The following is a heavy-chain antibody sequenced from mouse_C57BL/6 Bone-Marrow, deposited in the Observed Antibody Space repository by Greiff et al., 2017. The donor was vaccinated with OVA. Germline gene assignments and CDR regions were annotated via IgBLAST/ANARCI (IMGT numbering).Heavy chain of an antibody. D-gene: IGHD2-3*01. CDR3: AREEGLLWYFDV. V-gene: IGHV1-64*01. Sequence: VQLQQPGAELVKPGASVKLSCKASGYTFTSYWMHWVKQRPGQGLEWIGMIHPNSGSTNYNEKFQSKATLTVDKSSSTAYMKLSSLTSEDSAVDYCAREEGLLWYFDVWGTGTTVTVSS. J-gene: IGHJ1*03. CDR2: IHPNSGST. CDR1: GYTFTSYW.